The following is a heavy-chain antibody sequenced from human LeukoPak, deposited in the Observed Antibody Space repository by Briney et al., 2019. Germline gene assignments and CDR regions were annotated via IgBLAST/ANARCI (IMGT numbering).Heavy chain of an antibody. J-gene: IGHJ4*02. CDR2: ISGSGDTT. Sequence: GGSLRPSCAASGFTFTSYAMSWVRQAPGKGLAWVSTISGSGDTTYYADSVKGRFTISRDNSKNTLYLQMNSLRAEDTAIYYCAKESPHFDYWGQGTLVTVSS. CDR3: AKESPHFDY. CDR1: GFTFTSYA. V-gene: IGHV3-23*01.